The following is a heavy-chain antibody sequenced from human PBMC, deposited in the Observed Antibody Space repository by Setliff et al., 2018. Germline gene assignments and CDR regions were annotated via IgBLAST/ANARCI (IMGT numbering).Heavy chain of an antibody. CDR3: SRDLQGSGDYVVDY. D-gene: IGHD4-17*01. CDR2: IKKDGSIK. J-gene: IGHJ4*02. V-gene: IGHV3-7*01. CDR1: GFTFSSYA. Sequence: PGGSLRLSCAASGFTFSSYAMSWVRQAPGKGLEWVANIKKDGSIKYYLDSVRGRFTISRDNAENSLTLQMNSLRVEDTAVYYCSRDLQGSGDYVVDYWGQGTLVTVSS.